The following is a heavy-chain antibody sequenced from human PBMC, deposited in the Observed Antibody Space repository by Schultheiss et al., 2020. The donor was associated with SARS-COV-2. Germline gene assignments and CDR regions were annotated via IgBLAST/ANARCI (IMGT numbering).Heavy chain of an antibody. CDR2: ISYDGGNE. D-gene: IGHD2-8*01. Sequence: GESLKISCEASRFTFNTYGMHWVRQAPGKGLEWVAVISYDGGNESYANSVRGRFTISRDNSKNMLYLQMNSLRPEDTAVYYCARDVSRQFDPWGQGTLVTVSS. V-gene: IGHV3-30*03. CDR3: ARDVSRQFDP. J-gene: IGHJ5*02. CDR1: RFTFNTYG.